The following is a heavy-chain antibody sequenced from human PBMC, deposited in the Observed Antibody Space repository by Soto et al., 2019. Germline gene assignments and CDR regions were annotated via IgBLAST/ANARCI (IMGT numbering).Heavy chain of an antibody. J-gene: IGHJ4*02. D-gene: IGHD3-9*01. CDR2: ISGSGGST. Sequence: GGSLRLSCAASGFTFSSYAMSWVRQAPGKGLEWVSAISGSGGSTYYADSVKGRFTISRDNSKNTLYLQMNSLRAEDTAVYYCASNVLRYFDWSRDYWGQGTLVTVSS. CDR3: ASNVLRYFDWSRDY. CDR1: GFTFSSYA. V-gene: IGHV3-23*01.